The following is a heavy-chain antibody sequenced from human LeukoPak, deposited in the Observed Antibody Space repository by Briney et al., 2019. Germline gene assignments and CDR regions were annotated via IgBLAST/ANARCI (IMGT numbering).Heavy chain of an antibody. CDR3: AKERDGYNYLIDY. Sequence: GGSLRLSCAASGFTFSSYGMHWVRQAPGKGLEWVAVISYDGSNKYYADSVKGRFTISRDNSENTLYLQMNSLRAEDTAVYYCAKERDGYNYLIDYWGQGTLVTVSS. V-gene: IGHV3-30*18. CDR1: GFTFSSYG. D-gene: IGHD5-24*01. CDR2: ISYDGSNK. J-gene: IGHJ4*02.